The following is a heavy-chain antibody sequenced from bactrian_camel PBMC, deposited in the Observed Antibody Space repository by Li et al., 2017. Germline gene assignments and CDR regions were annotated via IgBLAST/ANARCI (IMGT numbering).Heavy chain of an antibody. J-gene: IGHJ4*01. CDR1: GIAASTYC. Sequence: HVQLVESGGGSVQAGGSLRLSCATSGIAASTYCMLWFRQGRGKEREGIAAIDPVGRTNYADSVKGRFNISQDNAKNTVYLQMNTLKPEDAGTYYCAASIGTISTLLLLDSNYWGQGTQVTVS. V-gene: IGHV3S53*01. D-gene: IGHD3*01. CDR3: AASIGTISTLLLLDSNY. CDR2: IDPVGRT.